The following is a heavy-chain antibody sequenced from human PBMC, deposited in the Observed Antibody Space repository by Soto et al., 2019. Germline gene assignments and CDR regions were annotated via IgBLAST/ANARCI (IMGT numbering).Heavy chain of an antibody. CDR1: GYTFTSYG. CDR2: ISTFHGNT. CDR3: ARVVPGAEAWFGP. Sequence: ASVKVSCKASGYTFTSYGISWLRQAPGQGLEWMGWISTFHGNTNHAQKFQGSVTMTTDTSTSTAYMELRSLTSDDTAIYYCARVVPGAEAWFGPWGQGTLVTVSS. J-gene: IGHJ5*02. V-gene: IGHV1-18*04. D-gene: IGHD2-2*01.